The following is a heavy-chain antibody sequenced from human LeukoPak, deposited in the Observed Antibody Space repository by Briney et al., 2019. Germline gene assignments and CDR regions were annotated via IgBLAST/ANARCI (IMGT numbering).Heavy chain of an antibody. V-gene: IGHV3-9*01. D-gene: IGHD3-22*01. Sequence: AGGSLRLSCAASGFTFDDYAMHWVRQAPGKGLEWVSGISWNSGSIGYADSVKGRFTISRDNAKNSLYLQMNSLRAEDTALYYCAKSPGGSSGYPYYFDYWGQGTLVTFSS. J-gene: IGHJ4*02. CDR1: GFTFDDYA. CDR3: AKSPGGSSGYPYYFDY. CDR2: ISWNSGSI.